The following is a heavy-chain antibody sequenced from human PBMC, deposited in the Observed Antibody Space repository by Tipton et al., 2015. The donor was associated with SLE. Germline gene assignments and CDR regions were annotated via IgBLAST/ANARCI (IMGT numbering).Heavy chain of an antibody. D-gene: IGHD3-16*02. CDR3: VKGNYHESATFDY. V-gene: IGHV3-21*04. Sequence: SLRLSCAASGFTFSSYSMNWVRQAPGKGLEWVSSISSSSSYIYYADSVKGRFTISRDNAKSSLYLQMNSLRPEDTALYYCVKGNYHESATFDYWGQGTLVTVSS. J-gene: IGHJ4*02. CDR1: GFTFSSYS. CDR2: ISSSSSYI.